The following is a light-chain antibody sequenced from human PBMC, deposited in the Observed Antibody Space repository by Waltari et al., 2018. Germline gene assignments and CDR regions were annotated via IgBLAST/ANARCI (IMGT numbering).Light chain of an antibody. CDR3: QQYDNVPFT. V-gene: IGKV1-33*01. J-gene: IGKJ3*01. CDR2: DAS. CDR1: QDISNY. Sequence: DIQMTQSPSSLSASVGDRVTITCQASQDISNYLNWYQQKAGKAPKLLIYDASHLETGVPSRFSGSGSGTDFTFTITSLQPEDIAAYYCQQYDNVPFTFGPGTKVDLK.